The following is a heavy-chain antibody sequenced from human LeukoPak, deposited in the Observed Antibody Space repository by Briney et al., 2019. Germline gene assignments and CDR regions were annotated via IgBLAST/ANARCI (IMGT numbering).Heavy chain of an antibody. V-gene: IGHV1-69*06. CDR2: IIPIFGTA. J-gene: IGHJ6*03. Sequence: SVKVSCKASGGTFSSYAISWVRQAPGQGLEWMGGIIPIFGTANYAQKFQGRVTITADKSTSTAYMELSSLRSEDTAVYYCARDSHLRYFDWPHAEDYYYYYYMDVWGKGTTVTVSS. CDR3: ARDSHLRYFDWPHAEDYYYYYYMDV. D-gene: IGHD3-9*01. CDR1: GGTFSSYA.